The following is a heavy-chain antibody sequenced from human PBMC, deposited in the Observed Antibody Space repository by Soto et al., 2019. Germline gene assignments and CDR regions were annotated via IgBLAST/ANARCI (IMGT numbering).Heavy chain of an antibody. CDR1: GFTFSSYA. CDR2: ISYDGSNK. CDR3: ARQGLTMVRGVDLIFVPGAFDI. J-gene: IGHJ3*02. Sequence: QVQLVESGGGVVQPGRSLRLSCAASGFTFSSYAMHWVRQAPGKGLEWVAVISYDGSNKYYADSVKGRFTISRDNSKNTLYLQMNSLRAEDTALYYCARQGLTMVRGVDLIFVPGAFDIWGQGTMVTVSS. D-gene: IGHD3-10*01. V-gene: IGHV3-30-3*01.